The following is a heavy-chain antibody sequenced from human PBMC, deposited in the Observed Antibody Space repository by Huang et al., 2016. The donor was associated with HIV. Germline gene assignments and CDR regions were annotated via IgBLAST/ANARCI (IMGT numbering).Heavy chain of an antibody. CDR2: FYYSGDS. J-gene: IGHJ3*02. CDR1: GGSITSSNHY. CDR3: ASGEYGKNAYDI. Sequence: QLHLQQSGPGLVRPSETLSLICTVSGGSITSSNHYWGWIRQTPGKGLEWMGNFYYSGDSYYTPSLKNRVPISIDTSKGQFSLRLSSVIATDTAVYYCASGEYGKNAYDIWGQGTVVTVSA. V-gene: IGHV4-39*01. D-gene: IGHD2-2*01.